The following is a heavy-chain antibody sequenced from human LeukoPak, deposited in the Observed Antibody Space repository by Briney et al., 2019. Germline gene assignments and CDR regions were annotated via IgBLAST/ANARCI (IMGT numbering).Heavy chain of an antibody. V-gene: IGHV3-30*03. D-gene: IGHD5-24*01. J-gene: IGHJ2*01. CDR2: ISYDGSNK. Sequence: GRSLRLSCAASGFTFSSYGMHWVRQAPGKGLEWVAVISYDGSNKYYADSVKGRFTISRDNSKNTLYLQLDSLRAEDTAVYYCARGRRDGYSPYWYFDLWGRGTLVTVSS. CDR1: GFTFSSYG. CDR3: ARGRRDGYSPYWYFDL.